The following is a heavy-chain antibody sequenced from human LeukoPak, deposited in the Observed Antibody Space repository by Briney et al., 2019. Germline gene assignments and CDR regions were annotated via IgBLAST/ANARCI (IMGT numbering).Heavy chain of an antibody. D-gene: IGHD3-16*01. CDR1: GYSFTSYW. CDR2: IYPGDSDT. CDR3: AGGGWRDYYGMDV. J-gene: IGHJ6*02. Sequence: GESLKISCKGSGYSFTSYWIGWVRQMPGKGLEWMGVIYPGDSDTRYSPSFQGQVTISAGKSISTAYLQWSSLKASDTAMYYCAGGGWRDYYGMDVWGQGTTVTVSS. V-gene: IGHV5-51*01.